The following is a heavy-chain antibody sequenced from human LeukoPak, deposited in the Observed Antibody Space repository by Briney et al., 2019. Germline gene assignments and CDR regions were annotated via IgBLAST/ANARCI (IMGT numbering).Heavy chain of an antibody. J-gene: IGHJ6*02. CDR3: ARRVGELVDYYYGMDV. D-gene: IGHD3-10*01. V-gene: IGHV1-24*01. Sequence: ASVKVSCKVSGYTLTELSMHWARQAPGKGLEWMGGFDPEDGETIYAQKFQGRVTMTEDTSTDTAYMELSSLRSEDTAVYYCARRVGELVDYYYGMDVWGQGTTVTVSS. CDR2: FDPEDGET. CDR1: GYTLTELS.